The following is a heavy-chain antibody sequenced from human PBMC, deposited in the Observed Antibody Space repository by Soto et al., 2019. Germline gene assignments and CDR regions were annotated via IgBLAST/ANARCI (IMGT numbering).Heavy chain of an antibody. CDR1: DFSLSTSGVN. J-gene: IGHJ3*02. CDR3: AHDMTTLPGAFDI. V-gene: IGHV2-5*02. CDR2: IYWDDGK. D-gene: IGHD3-16*01. Sequence: QLTLKESGPTLVKPTQTLTLTCTVSDFSLSTSGVNGGWIRPPPGKALEWLALIYWDDGKRYSPSLKSRLTITKDPAKNPVVLTMTNMDPLDTATYYCAHDMTTLPGAFDIWGQGTMVTVSS.